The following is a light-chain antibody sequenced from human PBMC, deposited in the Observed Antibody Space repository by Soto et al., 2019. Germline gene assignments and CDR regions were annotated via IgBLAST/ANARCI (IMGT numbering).Light chain of an antibody. CDR3: CSFTRITTYV. CDR2: EVS. CDR1: SIDVGAYNY. Sequence: QSALTQPASVSGSLGQSITISCTGTSIDVGAYNYVSWYQQQPGKAPKLMISEVSNRPSGVSNRFSGSKSGNTASLIISGLQAEDEADYYCCSFTRITTYVFGTGTKVTAL. V-gene: IGLV2-14*01. J-gene: IGLJ1*01.